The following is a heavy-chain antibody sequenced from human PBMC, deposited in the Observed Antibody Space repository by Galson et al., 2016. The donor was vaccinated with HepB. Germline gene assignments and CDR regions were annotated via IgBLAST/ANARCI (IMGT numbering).Heavy chain of an antibody. CDR3: ARGRYYGMDV. V-gene: IGHV1-46*03. CDR2: INPSAGST. CDR1: GYTFTNYN. Sequence: KVSCKASGYTFTNYNMHWVRQAPGQGLEWMGIINPSAGSTSYAQKFQGRVTMTRDSSTSTVYMELSSLRTEDTAVYYCARGRYYGMDVWGQGATVTVSS. J-gene: IGHJ6*02.